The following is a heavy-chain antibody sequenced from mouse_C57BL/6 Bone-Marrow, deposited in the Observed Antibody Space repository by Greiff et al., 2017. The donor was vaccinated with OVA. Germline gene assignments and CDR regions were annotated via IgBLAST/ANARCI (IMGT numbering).Heavy chain of an antibody. V-gene: IGHV3-6*01. Sequence: EVKLQESGPGLVKPSQSLSLTCSVTGYSITSGYYWNWIRQFPGNKLEWMGYISYDGSNNYNPSLKNRISITRDTSKNQFFLKLNSVTTEDTATYYCARDYYYGSYWYFDVWGTGTTVTVSS. D-gene: IGHD1-1*01. CDR3: ARDYYYGSYWYFDV. CDR1: GYSITSGYY. J-gene: IGHJ1*03. CDR2: ISYDGSN.